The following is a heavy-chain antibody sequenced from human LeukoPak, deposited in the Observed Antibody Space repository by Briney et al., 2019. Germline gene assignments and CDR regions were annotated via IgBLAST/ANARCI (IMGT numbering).Heavy chain of an antibody. V-gene: IGHV4-61*02. D-gene: IGHD3-3*01. CDR3: ARGSQVDDFWSGYRAPLDY. CDR1: GGSISSSSYY. Sequence: SETLSLTCTVSGGSISSSSYYWGWIRQPAGKGLEWIGRIYSTGSTNYNPSLKTQVTISVDTSKNQFSLKLSSVTAADTAVYFCARGSQVDDFWSGYRAPLDYWGQGTLVTVSS. J-gene: IGHJ4*02. CDR2: IYSTGST.